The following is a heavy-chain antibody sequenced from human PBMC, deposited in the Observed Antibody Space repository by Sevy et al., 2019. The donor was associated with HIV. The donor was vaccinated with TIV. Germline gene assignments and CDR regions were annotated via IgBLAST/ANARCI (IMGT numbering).Heavy chain of an antibody. Sequence: ASVKVSCKASGYTFTSYGISWVRQAPGQGLEWMGWISAYNGNTNYAQKLQGRVTMTTDTSTITAYMELRSLRSDDTAVYYCARDPSIAARPDYFDYWGQGTLVTVSS. CDR3: ARDPSIAARPDYFDY. D-gene: IGHD6-6*01. CDR1: GYTFTSYG. J-gene: IGHJ4*02. V-gene: IGHV1-18*04. CDR2: ISAYNGNT.